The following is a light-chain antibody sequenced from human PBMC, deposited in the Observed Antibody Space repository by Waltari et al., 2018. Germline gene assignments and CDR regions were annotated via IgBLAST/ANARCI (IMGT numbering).Light chain of an antibody. Sequence: QSALTHPAPVSGSPGQSITISCTGSSSDLGGYNSVSWYQQHPETAPKLILYDVTKRPAGVSHRFSASKSGNTASLSISGLQADDEAVYHCSSYAGSSTVVFGGGTKLTVL. CDR2: DVT. J-gene: IGLJ2*01. CDR1: SSDLGGYNS. CDR3: SSYAGSSTVV. V-gene: IGLV2-14*03.